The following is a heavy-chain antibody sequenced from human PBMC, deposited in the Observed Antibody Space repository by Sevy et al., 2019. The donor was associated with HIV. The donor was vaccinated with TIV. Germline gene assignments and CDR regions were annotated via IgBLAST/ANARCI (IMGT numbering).Heavy chain of an antibody. CDR3: ARRGAGPAFDV. J-gene: IGHJ3*01. CDR1: GGSIISSTYY. CDR2: VYYSGST. V-gene: IGHV4-39*02. D-gene: IGHD3-10*01. Sequence: SETLSLTCTVSGGSIISSTYYCGWIRQPPGKGLEWIGSVYYSGSTYYNPSLRSRVTISVDMFKDHFSLKLSSVTAADTAVYYCARRGAGPAFDVWGQGTMVTVSS.